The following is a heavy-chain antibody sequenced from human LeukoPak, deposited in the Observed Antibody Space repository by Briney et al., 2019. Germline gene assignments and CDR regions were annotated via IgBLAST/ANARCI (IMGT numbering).Heavy chain of an antibody. CDR2: LYGAGST. Sequence: GGSLRLSCAASGFNVSSNNMSWVRQAPGKGLEWVSVLYGAGSTYYADSVKGRFTISRHDSQNTLFLQMNSLRAEDTAVYYCARGDTPGFSTGRIDYWGQGTLVTVSS. CDR1: GFNVSSNN. V-gene: IGHV3-53*04. CDR3: ARGDTPGFSTGRIDY. D-gene: IGHD6-19*01. J-gene: IGHJ4*02.